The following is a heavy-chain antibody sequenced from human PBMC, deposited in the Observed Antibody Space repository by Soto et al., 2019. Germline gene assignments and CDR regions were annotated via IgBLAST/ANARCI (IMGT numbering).Heavy chain of an antibody. D-gene: IGHD1-26*01. CDR1: GFTFSDHY. J-gene: IGHJ4*02. V-gene: IGHV3-72*01. CDR2: TRNKANSYTT. Sequence: PGGSLRLSCAASGFTFSDHYMDWVRQAPGKGLEWVGRTRNKANSYTTEYAASVKGRFTISRDDSKNSLYLQMNSLKIEDTAVYYCAREKPRIVGASVFDYWGQGTLVTVSS. CDR3: AREKPRIVGASVFDY.